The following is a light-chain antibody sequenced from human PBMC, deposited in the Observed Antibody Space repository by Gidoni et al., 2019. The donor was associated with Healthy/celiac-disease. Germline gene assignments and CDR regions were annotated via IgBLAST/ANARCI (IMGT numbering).Light chain of an antibody. V-gene: IGKV1-33*01. CDR2: DAS. Sequence: DIQMIQPPSSLSASVGDRVTITCQASKDISNYLNWYQQKPGKAPKLLIYDASNLETGVPSRFSGSGSGTDFTFTISSLQPEDIATYYCQQYDNLPFTFGPGTKVDIK. CDR3: QQYDNLPFT. J-gene: IGKJ3*01. CDR1: KDISNY.